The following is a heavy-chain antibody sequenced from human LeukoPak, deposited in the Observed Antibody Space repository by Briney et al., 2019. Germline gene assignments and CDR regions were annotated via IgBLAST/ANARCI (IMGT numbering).Heavy chain of an antibody. CDR3: ARGGAYGMMGY. Sequence: GGSLRLSCVASGFSFSSFEMNWVRQAPGKGLEWLSYITNTGRTIYYADSVKGRFTVSRDNAKNSLYLHMNSLRGDDTAIYYCARGGAYGMMGYWGQGTLVTVSS. J-gene: IGHJ4*02. CDR2: ITNTGRTI. V-gene: IGHV3-48*03. CDR1: GFSFSSFE. D-gene: IGHD4-17*01.